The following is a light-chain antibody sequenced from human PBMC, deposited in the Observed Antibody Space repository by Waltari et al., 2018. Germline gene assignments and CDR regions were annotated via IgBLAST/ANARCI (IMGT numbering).Light chain of an antibody. J-gene: IGKJ4*01. Sequence: DSQMTQSPSTLSASVGDRFTITCRASQSISNWLDWYQQKPGKAPKLLIYKASTLESGVPSRFSGSGSGTEFTLTISSLQPDDFATYYCQQYNSYSLLTFGGGTKVENK. V-gene: IGKV1-5*03. CDR2: KAS. CDR1: QSISNW. CDR3: QQYNSYSLLT.